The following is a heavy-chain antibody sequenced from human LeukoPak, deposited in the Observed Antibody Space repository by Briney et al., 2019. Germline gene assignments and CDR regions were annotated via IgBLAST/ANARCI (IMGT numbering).Heavy chain of an antibody. J-gene: IGHJ4*02. D-gene: IGHD6-19*01. V-gene: IGHV3-30*02. Sequence: PGGSLRLSCAASGFTFSGYMHWVRQAPGKGLEWVTFIRYDGNNKYYAVSVKGRFTISRDNSKNTLYLQMNSLRADDTAVYYCAKGSGYYVDYWGQGTLVTVSS. CDR2: IRYDGNNK. CDR3: AKGSGYYVDY. CDR1: GFTFSGY.